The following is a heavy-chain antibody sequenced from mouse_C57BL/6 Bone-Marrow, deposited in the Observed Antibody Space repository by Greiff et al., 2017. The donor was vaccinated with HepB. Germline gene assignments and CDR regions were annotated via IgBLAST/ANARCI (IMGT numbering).Heavy chain of an antibody. D-gene: IGHD2-2*01. CDR2: ISSGSSTI. V-gene: IGHV5-17*01. CDR1: GFTFSDYG. J-gene: IGHJ1*03. CDR3: AKSMVTTRYWYFDV. Sequence: EVKLMESGGGLVKPGGSLKLSCAASGFTFSDYGMHWVRQAPEKGLEWVAYISSGSSTIYYADTVKGRITISRDNAKNTLFLQMTSLRSEDTAMYYCAKSMVTTRYWYFDVWGTGTTVTVSS.